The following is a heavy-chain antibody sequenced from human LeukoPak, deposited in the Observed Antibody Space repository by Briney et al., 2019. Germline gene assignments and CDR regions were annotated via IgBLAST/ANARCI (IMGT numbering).Heavy chain of an antibody. Sequence: GGSLRLSCAVSGFTFSSYWMTWVGQAPGKGREGVANIKGDGSEKNYVDSVKARLTISRDNAKNSLFLQMNSLRAEDTAMYYCARDRGWLQFDYWGQGTLVTVSS. J-gene: IGHJ4*02. CDR3: ARDRGWLQFDY. CDR1: GFTFSSYW. CDR2: IKGDGSEK. V-gene: IGHV3-7*01. D-gene: IGHD5-24*01.